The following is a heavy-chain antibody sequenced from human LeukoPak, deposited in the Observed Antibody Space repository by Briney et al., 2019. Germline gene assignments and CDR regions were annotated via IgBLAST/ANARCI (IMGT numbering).Heavy chain of an antibody. Sequence: HPGGYLRLSCVDSGFTFGSSWMTWVRQSPGKGLEWVDSINDDGSAQYYVDSVKGRFTISRDNAKNSLFLQMNNLRVEDTAVYFCVDLGHRDCGQGTQVTVSS. CDR1: GFTFGSSW. J-gene: IGHJ4*02. D-gene: IGHD3-16*01. CDR2: INDDGSAQ. CDR3: VDLGHRD. V-gene: IGHV3-7*01.